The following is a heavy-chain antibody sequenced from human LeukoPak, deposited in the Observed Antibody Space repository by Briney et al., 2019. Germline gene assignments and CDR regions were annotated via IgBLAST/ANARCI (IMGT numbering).Heavy chain of an antibody. Sequence: SETLSLTCTVAGGSISSDVHYWDWIRQAPGKGLEWIGYIYYSGSTNYNPSLKSRVTISVDTSKKQFSLKLSSVTAADTAVYYCAREYYYDSSGYYPPHAFDIWGQGTMVTVSS. CDR3: AREYYYDSSGYYPPHAFDI. CDR2: IYYSGST. V-gene: IGHV4-61*08. D-gene: IGHD3-22*01. J-gene: IGHJ3*02. CDR1: GGSISSDVHY.